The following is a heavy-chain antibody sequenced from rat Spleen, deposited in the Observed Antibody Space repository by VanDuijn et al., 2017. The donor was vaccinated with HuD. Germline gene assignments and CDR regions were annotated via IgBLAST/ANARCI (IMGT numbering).Heavy chain of an antibody. Sequence: EVQLVESGGGLVQPGGSLKLSCVASGFTFNNYWMTWIRQAPGKGLEWVASITNTGGSIYYPDSVKGRFTLSRDNAKSTLYLQMGSLRSEDTATYYCTTDTFYDGTYYPGGFDYWGQGVMVTVSS. J-gene: IGHJ2*01. CDR2: ITNTGGSI. CDR1: GFTFNNYW. V-gene: IGHV5-31*01. D-gene: IGHD1-12*02. CDR3: TTDTFYDGTYYPGGFDY.